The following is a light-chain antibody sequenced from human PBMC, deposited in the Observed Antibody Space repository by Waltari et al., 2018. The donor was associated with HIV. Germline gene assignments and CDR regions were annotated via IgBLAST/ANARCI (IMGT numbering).Light chain of an antibody. CDR3: QQYKKWPLT. CDR1: PNGSSN. CDR2: GAS. Sequence: DIVLMHSPATLSVSPGERATLSCRPTPNGSSNLAWYQQKVGQAPRLLMFGASTGATGIPTRFSGSGSGTEFTLTISSLQSEDFAVYYCQQYKKWPLTFGQGTRLEIK. V-gene: IGKV3D-15*01. J-gene: IGKJ5*01.